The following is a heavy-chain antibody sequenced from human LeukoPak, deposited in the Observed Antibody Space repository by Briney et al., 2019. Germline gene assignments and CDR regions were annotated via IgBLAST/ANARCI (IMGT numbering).Heavy chain of an antibody. D-gene: IGHD5-18*01. J-gene: IGHJ4*02. CDR2: ISSSGSTI. CDR3: ARLKLGIQLWSPLRD. CDR1: GFTFSDYY. V-gene: IGHV3-11*01. Sequence: GGSLRLSCAASGFTFSDYYMSWIRQAPGKGLEWVSYISSSGSTIYYADSVKGRFTISRDNAKNSLYLQMNSLRAEDTAIYYCARLKLGIQLWSPLRDWGQGTLVTVSS.